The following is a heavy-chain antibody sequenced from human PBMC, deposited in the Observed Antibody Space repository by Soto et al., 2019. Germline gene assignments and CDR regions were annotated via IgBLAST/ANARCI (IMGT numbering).Heavy chain of an antibody. Sequence: QVHLQQSGPGLVKPSETLSLSCTVSGGSMTSYYWTWIRRAAGKGLEWIGRVYSSGGTHYNPSLKGRVTISLDTSKNQCSLRLSSVTEADTAVYFCARGQRFSDWFDPWGQGTLVNVSS. CDR2: VYSSGGT. V-gene: IGHV4-4*07. D-gene: IGHD3-3*01. CDR3: ARGQRFSDWFDP. CDR1: GGSMTSYY. J-gene: IGHJ5*02.